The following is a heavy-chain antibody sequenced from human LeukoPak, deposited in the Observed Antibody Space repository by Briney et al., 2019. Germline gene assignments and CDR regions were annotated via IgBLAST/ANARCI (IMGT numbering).Heavy chain of an antibody. CDR2: IYFSGST. Sequence: SETLSLTCTVSGGSISSGDYSWNWVRQHPGKGLEWIGHIYFSGSTSYNPSLKSRVTISLDTSKNQFSLKLRSVTAADTAVYYCKRAGTYWGQGTLVTVSS. CDR3: KRAGTY. CDR1: GGSISSGDYS. D-gene: IGHD1-7*01. J-gene: IGHJ4*02. V-gene: IGHV4-31*03.